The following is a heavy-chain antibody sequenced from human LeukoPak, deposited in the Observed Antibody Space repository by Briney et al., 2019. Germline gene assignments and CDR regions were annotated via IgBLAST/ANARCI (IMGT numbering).Heavy chain of an antibody. CDR1: GFTFSRYT. Sequence: QPGRSLRLSCAASGFTFSRYTMHWVRQAPGKGLEWVAVISYDGTNKFYADSVKGRFTISRDDSKNTLYLQMNSLRDEDTAVYYCARDDQNGLDPWGQGTLVSVSS. D-gene: IGHD2-2*01. V-gene: IGHV3-30-3*01. CDR3: ARDDQNGLDP. J-gene: IGHJ5*02. CDR2: ISYDGTNK.